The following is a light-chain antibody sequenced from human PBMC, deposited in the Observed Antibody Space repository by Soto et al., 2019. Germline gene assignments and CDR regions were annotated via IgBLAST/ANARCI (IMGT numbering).Light chain of an antibody. CDR1: SSDIGGYNY. Sequence: QSALSQPASMSGSPGQSVTISCAGTSSDIGGYNYVSWYQHHPGTAPKLIIYDVSSRPSGVPHRFSASKSGNTASLTISGLQAEDEADYYCSSFSVASPLFGTGTKVTVL. CDR3: SSFSVASPL. J-gene: IGLJ1*01. V-gene: IGLV2-14*01. CDR2: DVS.